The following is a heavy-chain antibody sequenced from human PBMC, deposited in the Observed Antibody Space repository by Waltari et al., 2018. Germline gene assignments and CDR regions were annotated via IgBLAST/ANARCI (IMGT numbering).Heavy chain of an antibody. CDR2: IYTTGRA. CDR3: ARSGYDSTEGWLDP. V-gene: IGHV4-61*02. Sequence: QVQLQESGPGLVKPSQTLSLTCTVPGPSVSGGSYFWNWIRQPAGKGLEWIARIYTTGRAAYNPSLLSRVTISAYTSKNELSLKMSSGTAADTAVYYCARSGYDSTEGWLDPWGPGTLVTVSS. J-gene: IGHJ5*02. CDR1: GPSVSGGSYF. D-gene: IGHD3-22*01.